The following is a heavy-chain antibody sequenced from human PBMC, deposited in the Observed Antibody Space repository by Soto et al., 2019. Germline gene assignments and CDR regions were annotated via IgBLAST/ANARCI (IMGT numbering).Heavy chain of an antibody. CDR1: GFTFSSYA. V-gene: IGHV3-30-3*01. CDR3: ARARGVVPPYFDY. Sequence: QVQLVESGGGVVQPGRSLRLSCAASGFTFSSYAMHWVRQAPGKGLVWVAVISYDGSNKYYADSVKGRFTISRDNSKNTLYLQMNSLRAEDTAVYYCARARGVVPPYFDYWGQGTLVTVSS. J-gene: IGHJ4*02. CDR2: ISYDGSNK. D-gene: IGHD3-10*01.